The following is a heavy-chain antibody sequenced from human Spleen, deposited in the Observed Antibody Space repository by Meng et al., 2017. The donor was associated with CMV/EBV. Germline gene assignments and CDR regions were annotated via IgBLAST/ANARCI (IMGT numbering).Heavy chain of an antibody. D-gene: IGHD2-15*01. J-gene: IGHJ4*02. V-gene: IGHV4-59*11. Sequence: SETLSLTCTVSGGTTRSHYWNWIRQPPGKGLEWIGYIYYSGSTNYNPSLKSRVTISVDTSKNQFSLKLSSVTAADTAVYYCAGQYCSGGSCYLDYWGQGTLVTVSS. CDR2: IYYSGST. CDR3: AGQYCSGGSCYLDY. CDR1: GGTTRSHY.